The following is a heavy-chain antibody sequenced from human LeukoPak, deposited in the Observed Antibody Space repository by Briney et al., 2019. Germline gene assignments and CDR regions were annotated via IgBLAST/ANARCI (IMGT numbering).Heavy chain of an antibody. J-gene: IGHJ5*02. D-gene: IGHD1/OR15-1a*01. V-gene: IGHV4-38-2*02. CDR2: IYHSGST. Sequence: SETLSLTCTVSGYSISSGYYWGWIRQPPGKGLEWIGSIYHSGSTYYNPSLKSRVTISVDTSKNQFSLKLSSVTAADTAVYYCARDGTPGWNTLGNRWFDPWGQGTLVTVSS. CDR3: ARDGTPGWNTLGNRWFDP. CDR1: GYSISSGYY.